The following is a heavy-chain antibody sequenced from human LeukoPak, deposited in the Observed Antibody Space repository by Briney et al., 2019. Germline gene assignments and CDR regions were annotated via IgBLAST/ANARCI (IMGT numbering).Heavy chain of an antibody. CDR3: AKDRYGQRIFDF. CDR1: GGSISSGDYF. Sequence: PSETLSLTCTVSGGSISSGDYFWGWIRQPPGRGLEWIGYIYHSGNTYYNPSLKSRVTISVDTSKNQFSLKLSSVTAADTAVYYCAKDRYGQRIFDFWGQGTLVTVSS. J-gene: IGHJ4*02. V-gene: IGHV4-30-4*01. CDR2: IYHSGNT. D-gene: IGHD3-16*02.